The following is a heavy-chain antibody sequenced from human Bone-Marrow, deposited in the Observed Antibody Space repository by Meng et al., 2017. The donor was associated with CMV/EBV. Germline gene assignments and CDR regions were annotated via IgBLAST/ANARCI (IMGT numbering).Heavy chain of an antibody. J-gene: IGHJ5*02. D-gene: IGHD1-14*01. CDR1: GGSFSGYY. V-gene: IGHV4-34*01. CDR3: ARLDRTLGWFDP. CDR2: INHGGST. Sequence: LTCAVYGGSFSGYYWNWIRQPPGKGLEWIGEINHGGSTNYKSSLKSRVTISLDTSKNQFSLKLNSVTAADTAVYYCARLDRTLGWFDPWGQGTLVTVSS.